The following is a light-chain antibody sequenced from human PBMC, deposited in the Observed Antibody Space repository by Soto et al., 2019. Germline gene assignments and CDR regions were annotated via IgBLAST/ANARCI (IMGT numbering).Light chain of an antibody. CDR1: SRDVGSYNL. CDR3: CSYAGRTTPYA. J-gene: IGLJ1*01. CDR2: EVS. Sequence: QPVLTQPASVSGSPGQSSTISCTGTSRDVGSYNLVSWYQHHPGKAPKLMIYEVSERPSGVSNRFSGSKSGNTASLTISGLQAEDEADYYCCSYAGRTTPYAFGTGTKVTVL. V-gene: IGLV2-23*02.